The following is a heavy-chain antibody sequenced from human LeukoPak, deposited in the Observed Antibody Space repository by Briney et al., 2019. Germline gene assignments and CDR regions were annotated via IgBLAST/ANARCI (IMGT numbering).Heavy chain of an antibody. CDR2: IYYSGST. D-gene: IGHD6-13*01. J-gene: IGHJ4*02. CDR1: GGSISSYY. CDR3: ASSYSSSWYYFDY. V-gene: IGHV4-59*01. Sequence: SETLSLTCTVSGGSISSYYWSWIRQPPGKGLEWIGYIYYSGSTNYNPSLKSRVTISVDTSKNQFSLKLSSVTAADTAVYYCASSYSSSWYYFDYWGQGTLVTVSS.